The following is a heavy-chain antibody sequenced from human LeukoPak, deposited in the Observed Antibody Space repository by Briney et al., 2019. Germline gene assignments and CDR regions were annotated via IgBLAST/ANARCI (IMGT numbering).Heavy chain of an antibody. V-gene: IGHV3-23*01. D-gene: IGHD2-2*02. CDR3: AKYTNSYYYCGMDV. CDR2: ISGSGGST. Sequence: GGSLRLSCAASGFTFSSYAMSWVRQAPGKGLEWVSAISGSGGSTYYADSVRGRFTISRDNSKNTLYLQMNSLRAEDTAVYYCAKYTNSYYYCGMDVWGQGTTVTVSS. J-gene: IGHJ6*02. CDR1: GFTFSSYA.